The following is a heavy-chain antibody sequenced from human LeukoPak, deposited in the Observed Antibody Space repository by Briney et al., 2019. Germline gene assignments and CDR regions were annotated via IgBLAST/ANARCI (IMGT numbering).Heavy chain of an antibody. Sequence: GGTLRLSCAASGFTFSSYGMSWVRQAPGKGLEWVSAISGSGGSTYYADSVKGRFTISRDNSKNTLYLQMNGLRAEDTAVYYCAKRTRGSYGSGSYFGWFDPWGQGTLVTVSS. CDR2: ISGSGGST. D-gene: IGHD3-10*01. CDR1: GFTFSSYG. CDR3: AKRTRGSYGSGSYFGWFDP. J-gene: IGHJ5*02. V-gene: IGHV3-23*01.